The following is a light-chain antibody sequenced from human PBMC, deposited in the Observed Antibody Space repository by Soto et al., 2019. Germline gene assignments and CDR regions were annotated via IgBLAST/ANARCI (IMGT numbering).Light chain of an antibody. CDR3: SSYTSSNPSWV. Sequence: QSALTQPASVSGSPGQSITISCTGTSSDVGGYNYVSWYQQHPGKAPKLMIYDVSNRPSGVSNRFSGSKSGNTASLTISGLQAEDEADYYSSSYTSSNPSWVFGGGTKLTV. CDR2: DVS. V-gene: IGLV2-14*01. CDR1: SSDVGGYNY. J-gene: IGLJ3*02.